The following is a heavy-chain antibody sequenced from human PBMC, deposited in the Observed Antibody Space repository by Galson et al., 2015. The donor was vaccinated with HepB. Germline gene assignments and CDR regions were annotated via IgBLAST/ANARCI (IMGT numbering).Heavy chain of an antibody. V-gene: IGHV3-73*01. CDR3: TRLHYGSGSYYYFDY. D-gene: IGHD3-10*01. J-gene: IGHJ4*02. CDR2: IRSKANSYAT. CDR1: GFTFSGSA. Sequence: SLRLSCAASGFTFSGSAMHWVRQASGKGLEWVGRIRSKANSYATAYAASVKGRFTISRDDSKNTAYLQMNSLKTEDTAVYYCTRLHYGSGSYYYFDYWGQGTLVTVSS.